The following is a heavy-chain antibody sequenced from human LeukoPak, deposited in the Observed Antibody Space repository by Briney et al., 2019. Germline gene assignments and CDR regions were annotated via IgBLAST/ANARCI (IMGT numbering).Heavy chain of an antibody. CDR1: GFTFSNNY. CDR3: PRAPPEKCSGGSCYSLDY. V-gene: IGHV3-53*01. J-gene: IGHJ4*02. Sequence: GGSLRLSCVASGFTFSNNYMSWVRQAPGKGLEWVSVIYSGGTTYYADSVKGRFTISRDNSNNTLYLQMNSLRAEDTAVYYCPRAPPEKCSGGSCYSLDYWGQGTLVTVSS. CDR2: IYSGGTT. D-gene: IGHD2-15*01.